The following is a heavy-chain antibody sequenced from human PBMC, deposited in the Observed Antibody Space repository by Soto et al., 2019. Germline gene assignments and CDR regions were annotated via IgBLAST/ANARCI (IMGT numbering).Heavy chain of an antibody. CDR1: SFRFSAYG. CDR3: VKGGYKTGWPPFDH. V-gene: IGHV3-30*18. J-gene: IGHJ4*01. CDR2: ISDDGKSQ. Sequence: QVKLVEFGGAVVQSGRSLRLSCTASSFRFSAYGMHWVRQAPGKGLEWVALISDDGKSQFFTESVDVRFTIYRDNSRNTLYLQMNRLRPEDTAVYYCVKGGYKTGWPPFDHWGHGTRVTVSS. D-gene: IGHD6-19*01.